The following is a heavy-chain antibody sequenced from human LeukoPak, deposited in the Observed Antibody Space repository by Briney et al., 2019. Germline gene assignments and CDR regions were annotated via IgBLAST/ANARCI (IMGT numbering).Heavy chain of an antibody. D-gene: IGHD3-9*01. Sequence: QSGGSLRLSCAASGFTFSSYAMTWVRQAPGKGLEWVSTISSSGYSTYYADSVKGRFTISRDNSKNTLYLQMNSLRAEDTAVYYCARDSRYFDWSFDYWGQETLVTVSS. CDR2: ISSSGYST. V-gene: IGHV3-23*01. CDR3: ARDSRYFDWSFDY. CDR1: GFTFSSYA. J-gene: IGHJ4*02.